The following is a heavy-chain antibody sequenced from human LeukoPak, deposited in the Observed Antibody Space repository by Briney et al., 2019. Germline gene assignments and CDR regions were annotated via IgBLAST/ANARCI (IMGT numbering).Heavy chain of an antibody. J-gene: IGHJ3*02. D-gene: IGHD2-2*01. V-gene: IGHV4-59*01. CDR2: IDYSEST. CDR1: GSSIGTYY. CDR3: ARARRSYARPDAFDI. Sequence: SETLSLTCAVSGSSIGTYYWSWIRQPPGKGLKWIGYIDYSESTNYNPSLKSRVTMLLDTSKNQFSLKLSSVTAADTAVYYCARARRSYARPDAFDIWGQGTLVTVSS.